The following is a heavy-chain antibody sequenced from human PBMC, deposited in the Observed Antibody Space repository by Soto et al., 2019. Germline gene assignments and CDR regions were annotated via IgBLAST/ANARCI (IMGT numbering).Heavy chain of an antibody. Sequence: QVQLQESGPGLVKPSQTLSLTCAVAGGSISSGGYYWSWIRQHPGKGLEWIGYGYYSGSTYYNPSLKSRVTISVDTSKNQFSLKLDSVTAADTAVYYCARGGQQLFNWFAPWGQGTLVTVSS. CDR3: ARGGQQLFNWFAP. D-gene: IGHD6-13*01. CDR1: GGSISSGGYY. J-gene: IGHJ5*02. CDR2: GYYSGST. V-gene: IGHV4-31*11.